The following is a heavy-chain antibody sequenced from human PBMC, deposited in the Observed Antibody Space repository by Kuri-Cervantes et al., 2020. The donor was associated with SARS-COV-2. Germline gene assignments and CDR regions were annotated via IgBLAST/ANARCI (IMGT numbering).Heavy chain of an antibody. V-gene: IGHV1-2*02. J-gene: IGHJ4*02. D-gene: IGHD6-19*01. Sequence: ASALIFSCAASYTFTGYYMHSGRQAPGEGLEWMGWNNPNSGRTNYAQECQGRVTMPRDTSIRTAYMELSRLRSDDTAVYYCARDLSIAGAAHYFNYWGQGTRVTVSS. CDR1: SYTFTGYY. CDR3: ARDLSIAGAAHYFNY. CDR2: NNPNSGRT.